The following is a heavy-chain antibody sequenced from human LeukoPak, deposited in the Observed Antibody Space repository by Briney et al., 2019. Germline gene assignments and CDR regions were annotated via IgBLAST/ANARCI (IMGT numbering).Heavy chain of an antibody. CDR3: AKATDHGGLFDY. CDR1: GFTFSSYA. CDR2: ISGSGGST. D-gene: IGHD4-23*01. V-gene: IGHV3-23*01. Sequence: AGGSLRLSCAASGFTFSSYAMSWVRQAPGKGLEWVSAISGSGGSTYYADSVKGRFTISRDNSKNTLYLQMNSLRAEDTAVYYCAKATDHGGLFDYWGQGTLVTVSS. J-gene: IGHJ4*02.